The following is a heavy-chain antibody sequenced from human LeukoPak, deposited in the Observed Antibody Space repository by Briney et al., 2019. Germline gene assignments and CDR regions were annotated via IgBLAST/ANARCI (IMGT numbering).Heavy chain of an antibody. D-gene: IGHD3-22*01. J-gene: IGHJ3*02. Sequence: SETLSLTCTVSGGSISSYYWSWIRQPPGKGLEWIGYIYFSGSTNYNPSLKSRVTISVDTSKNQFSLKLSSVTAADTAVSYCARREEIGFDIWGQGTMVTVSS. CDR2: IYFSGST. CDR1: GGSISSYY. CDR3: ARREEIGFDI. V-gene: IGHV4-59*08.